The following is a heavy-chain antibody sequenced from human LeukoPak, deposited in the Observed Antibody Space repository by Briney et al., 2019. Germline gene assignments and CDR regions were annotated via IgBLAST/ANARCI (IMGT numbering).Heavy chain of an antibody. D-gene: IGHD2-21*02. CDR1: RFTFSDYW. V-gene: IGHV3-7*01. Sequence: PGGSLRLSCVASRFTFSDYWMSWVRQAPGKGLEWVANINQDGSKKRYADSMKGRFTISRDNAKESLYLQLNSLRAEDTAVYYCAKWGPYCVGDYCPALDSWGPGTLVTVFS. CDR3: AKWGPYCVGDYCPALDS. CDR2: INQDGSKK. J-gene: IGHJ4*02.